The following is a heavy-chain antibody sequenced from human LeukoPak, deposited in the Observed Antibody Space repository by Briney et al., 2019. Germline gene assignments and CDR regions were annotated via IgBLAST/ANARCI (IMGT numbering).Heavy chain of an antibody. J-gene: IGHJ4*02. Sequence: GGSLRLSCAASGFTFSIYAMSGVRQAPGKGLEWVSAISGSGGSTYYADSVKGRFTISRDNSKNTLDLQMNRLRAEDTAVYYCAKGVTGVAGRHYFDYWGQGTLVTVSS. V-gene: IGHV3-23*01. D-gene: IGHD6-19*01. CDR2: ISGSGGST. CDR3: AKGVTGVAGRHYFDY. CDR1: GFTFSIYA.